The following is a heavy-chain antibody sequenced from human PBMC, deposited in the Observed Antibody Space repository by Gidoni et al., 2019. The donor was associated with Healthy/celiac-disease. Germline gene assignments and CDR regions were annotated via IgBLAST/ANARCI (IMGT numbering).Heavy chain of an antibody. CDR2: ISYDGSNK. CDR3: ARDGYNWNLGGDYYYYMDV. V-gene: IGHV3-30-3*01. CDR1: GFTFSSSA. Sequence: QVQLVESGVGVAQPWWSLRLPFAASGFTFSSSAIHWVRQAPGKGLEWVAVISYDGSNKYYADSVKGRFTISRDNSKNTLYLQMNSLRAEDTAVYYCARDGYNWNLGGDYYYYMDVWGKGTTVTVSS. D-gene: IGHD1-20*01. J-gene: IGHJ6*03.